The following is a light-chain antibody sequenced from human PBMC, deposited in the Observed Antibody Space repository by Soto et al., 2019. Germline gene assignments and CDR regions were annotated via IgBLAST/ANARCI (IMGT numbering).Light chain of an antibody. CDR3: SSYAGSNSFVV. CDR1: SSDVGAYNY. J-gene: IGLJ3*02. V-gene: IGLV2-8*01. CDR2: ELS. Sequence: QSVLTQPPSASGSPGQSVTISCTGTSSDVGAYNYVSWYQQHPGKAPKLMIYELSKRPSGVPDRFSGSKSGNTASLTVSGLQAEDEADYYCSSYAGSNSFVVFGGGTKLTVL.